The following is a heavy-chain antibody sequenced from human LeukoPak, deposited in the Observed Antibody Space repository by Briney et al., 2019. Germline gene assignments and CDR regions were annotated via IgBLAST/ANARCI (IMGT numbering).Heavy chain of an antibody. CDR3: ARGGVWFGANRVYYYYYMDV. CDR1: GGSISSGSYY. Sequence: SETLSLTCTVSGGSISSGSYYWSWIRQPAGKGLEWIGRIYTSGSTNYNPSLRSRVTISVDTSKNQFSLKLSSVTAADTAVYYCARGGVWFGANRVYYYYYMDVWGKGTTVTVSS. J-gene: IGHJ6*03. D-gene: IGHD3-10*01. V-gene: IGHV4-61*02. CDR2: IYTSGST.